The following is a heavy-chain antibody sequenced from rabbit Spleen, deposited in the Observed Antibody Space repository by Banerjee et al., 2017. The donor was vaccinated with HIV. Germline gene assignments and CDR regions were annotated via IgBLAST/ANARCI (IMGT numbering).Heavy chain of an antibody. Sequence: QEQLVESGGGLVQPEGSLKLSCTASGFSFSNKAVMCWVRQAPGKGLEWIACINAVTGRAVYASWAKGRCSFSKTSSTTVTLEKTSLTAADTAAYFCARDLAGVIGWSFGWWGPGTLVTVS. CDR3: ARDLAGVIGWSFGW. CDR1: GFSFSNKAV. V-gene: IGHV1S45*01. CDR2: INAVTGRA. J-gene: IGHJ4*01. D-gene: IGHD4-1*01.